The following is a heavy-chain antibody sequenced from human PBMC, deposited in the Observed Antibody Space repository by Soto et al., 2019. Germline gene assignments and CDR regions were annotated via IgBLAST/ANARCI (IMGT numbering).Heavy chain of an antibody. D-gene: IGHD2-21*01. CDR1: GGSISNYY. Sequence: SHTQPLSYAVSGGSISNYYCMWIRQPPGKGLESIGYLYYGRSANYNPSLKSRVTLSVDTSTNQCSLTLSSLTAADTALYYCTTAPKRCGGDCRSVYWAQGTLVTVS. J-gene: IGHJ4*02. V-gene: IGHV4-59*01. CDR2: LYYGRSA. CDR3: TTAPKRCGGDCRSVY.